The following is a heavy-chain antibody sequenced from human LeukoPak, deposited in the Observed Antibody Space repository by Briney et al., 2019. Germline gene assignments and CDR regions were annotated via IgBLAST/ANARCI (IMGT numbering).Heavy chain of an antibody. D-gene: IGHD6-19*01. V-gene: IGHV3-48*03. CDR2: ISSSGSTI. Sequence: GSLRLSCAAPGFTFSSYEMNWVRQAPGKGLEWVSYISSSGSTIYYADSVKGRFTISRDNAKNSLYLQMNSLRAEDTAVYYCARLVAVAGFDYWGQGTLVTVSS. CDR3: ARLVAVAGFDY. CDR1: GFTFSSYE. J-gene: IGHJ4*02.